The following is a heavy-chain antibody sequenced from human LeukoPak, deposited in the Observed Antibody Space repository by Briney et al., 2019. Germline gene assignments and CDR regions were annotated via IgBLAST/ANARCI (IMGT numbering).Heavy chain of an antibody. V-gene: IGHV4-34*01. CDR1: GGSFSGYY. CDR2: INHSGST. Sequence: SETLSLTCAVYGGSFSGYYWSWIRQPPGKGLEWIGEINHSGSTNYNPSLKSRVTISVDTSKNQFSLKLSSVTAADTAVYYCARTGNLLRRYYFDYWGQGILVTVSS. J-gene: IGHJ4*02. D-gene: IGHD1-7*01. CDR3: ARTGNLLRRYYFDY.